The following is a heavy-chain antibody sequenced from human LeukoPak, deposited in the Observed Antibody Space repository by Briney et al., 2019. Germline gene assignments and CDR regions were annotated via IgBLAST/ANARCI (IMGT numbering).Heavy chain of an antibody. J-gene: IGHJ4*02. CDR2: INPNSGGT. CDR3: ARGPTGGLIYFDY. Sequence: ASVKVSCKASGYTITGYYMHWVRQAPGQGLEWMGWINPNSGGTNYAQKFQGWVTMTRDTSISTAYMELSRLKSDDTAVYYCARGPTGGLIYFDYWGQGTLVTVSS. CDR1: GYTITGYY. V-gene: IGHV1-2*04. D-gene: IGHD2-8*02.